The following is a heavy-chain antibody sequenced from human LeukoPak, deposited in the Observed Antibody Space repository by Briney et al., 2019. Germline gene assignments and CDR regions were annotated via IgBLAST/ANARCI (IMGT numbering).Heavy chain of an antibody. D-gene: IGHD4-17*01. V-gene: IGHV3-23*01. CDR1: GFTFSSYG. CDR2: ISATGGST. J-gene: IGHJ3*02. Sequence: PGGSLRLSCAASGFTFSSYGMSWVRQAPGKGLEWLSAISATGGSTYYADSVKGRFTISRDNSKNTLYLQMNSLRAEDTAVYYCARGTPVTTYRAFDIWGQGTMVTVSS. CDR3: ARGTPVTTYRAFDI.